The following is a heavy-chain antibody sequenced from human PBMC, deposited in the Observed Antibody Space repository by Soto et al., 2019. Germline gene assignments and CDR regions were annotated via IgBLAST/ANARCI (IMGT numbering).Heavy chain of an antibody. CDR1: GGSFSGYY. D-gene: IGHD1-1*01. CDR3: ARGATQLGFYCYYYGMDV. CDR2: INHSGST. V-gene: IGHV4-34*01. Sequence: ETLSLTCAVYGGSFSGYYWSWIRQPPGKGLEWSGEINHSGSTNYNPSLKSRVTISVDTSKNQFSLKLSSVTAADTAVYYCARGATQLGFYCYYYGMDVWGQGTTVTVSS. J-gene: IGHJ6*02.